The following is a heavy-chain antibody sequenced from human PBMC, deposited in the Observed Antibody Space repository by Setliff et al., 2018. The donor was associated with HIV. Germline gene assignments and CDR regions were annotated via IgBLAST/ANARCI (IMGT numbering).Heavy chain of an antibody. D-gene: IGHD1-7*01. Sequence: GGSLSLSCTASGFTFSSYWVHWVRQAPGKGLVWVSRINSDGTNTDYADSVKGRFTISRDNAKNTLYLQMSSLRAEDTAVYYCAKARPHKDWNFVSLFDSWGQGTLVTVSA. CDR1: GFTFSSYW. J-gene: IGHJ4*02. CDR2: INSDGTNT. V-gene: IGHV3-74*01. CDR3: AKARPHKDWNFVSLFDS.